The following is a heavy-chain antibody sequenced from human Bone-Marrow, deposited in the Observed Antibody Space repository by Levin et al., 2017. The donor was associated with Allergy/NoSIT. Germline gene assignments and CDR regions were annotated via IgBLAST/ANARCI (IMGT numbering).Heavy chain of an antibody. CDR3: ARGRFGELLCDS. V-gene: IGHV1-18*01. J-gene: IGHJ4*02. Sequence: ASVKVSCKASGYTFANSGISWVRQAPGQGLEWMGWINPHNHNTNYAERFQARVIMTTDTYTNTAYMELKRLISDDTAVYYCARGRFGELLCDSWGQGTLVTVSS. CDR1: GYTFANSG. CDR2: INPHNHNT. D-gene: IGHD3-10*01.